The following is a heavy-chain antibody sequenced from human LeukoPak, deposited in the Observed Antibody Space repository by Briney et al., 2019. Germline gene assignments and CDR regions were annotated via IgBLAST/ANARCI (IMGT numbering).Heavy chain of an antibody. V-gene: IGHV1-18*01. D-gene: IGHD3-10*01. Sequence: ASVTVSCKASGYTFTTYGISWVRQAPGQGLEGMGWIDAYNGNTKYAQKLQGRVSMTTDTSTSTAYMELRSLRSDDTAVYYCARDYGSGSYRFDYWGQGTLVTVSS. CDR3: ARDYGSGSYRFDY. CDR2: IDAYNGNT. CDR1: GYTFTTYG. J-gene: IGHJ4*02.